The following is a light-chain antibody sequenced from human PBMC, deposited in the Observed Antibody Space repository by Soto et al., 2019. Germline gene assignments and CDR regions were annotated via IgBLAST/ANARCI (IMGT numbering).Light chain of an antibody. V-gene: IGKV3-15*01. CDR3: QQYNNWPPLT. Sequence: EIVMTQSLATLSVSPGERATLSCRASQSVSSNLAWYQQKPGQAPRLLIYAASTRATGIPARFSGSGSGTEFTLTISSLQSEDFAVYYCQQYNNWPPLTFGGGTKVEIK. CDR1: QSVSSN. J-gene: IGKJ4*01. CDR2: AAS.